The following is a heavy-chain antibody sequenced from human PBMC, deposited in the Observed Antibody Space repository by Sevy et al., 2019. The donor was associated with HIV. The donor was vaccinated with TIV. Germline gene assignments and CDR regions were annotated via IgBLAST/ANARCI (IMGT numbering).Heavy chain of an antibody. CDR3: ATERGVALGGGWSSGGMDI. CDR1: GFRLGTSW. Sequence: GGSLRLSCAASGFRLGTSWMSWVRQAPGKGLEWVANINKDGSQKYYVDSVKGRFTISRDNAKDSLFLQMSGLTIDETAIYYCATERGVALGGGWSSGGMDIWGHGTNGTVSS. J-gene: IGHJ6*02. CDR2: INKDGSQK. V-gene: IGHV3-7*01. D-gene: IGHD2-21*01.